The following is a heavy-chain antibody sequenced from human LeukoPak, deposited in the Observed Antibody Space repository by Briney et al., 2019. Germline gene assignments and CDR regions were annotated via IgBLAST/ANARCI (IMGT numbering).Heavy chain of an antibody. CDR1: GGSISSYY. V-gene: IGHV4-59*08. D-gene: IGHD6-6*01. Sequence: ASETLSLTCTVSGGSISSYYWSWIRQPPGKGLEWIGYIYYSGSTNYNPSLKSRVTISVDTSKNQFSLKLSSVTAADTAVYYCARVKGLSSSFDRGLYYFDYWGQGTLVTVSS. J-gene: IGHJ4*02. CDR2: IYYSGST. CDR3: ARVKGLSSSFDRGLYYFDY.